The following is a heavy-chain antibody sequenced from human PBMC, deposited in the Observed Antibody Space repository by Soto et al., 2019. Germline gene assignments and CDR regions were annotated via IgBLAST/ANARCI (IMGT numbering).Heavy chain of an antibody. CDR2: IYHSGST. V-gene: IGHV4-30-2*05. CDR3: ARDARSGAYPGY. J-gene: IGHJ4*02. D-gene: IGHD4-17*01. Sequence: LSCKGQPPGKGLEWIGYIYHSGSTYYNPSLKSRVTISVDTSKNQFSLKLSSVTAADTAVYYCARDARSGAYPGYWGKGTLVTAPQ.